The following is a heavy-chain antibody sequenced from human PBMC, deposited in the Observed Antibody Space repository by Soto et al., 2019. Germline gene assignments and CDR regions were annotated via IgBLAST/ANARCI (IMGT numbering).Heavy chain of an antibody. CDR1: GFTFSSYG. CDR2: IWYDGSNK. Sequence: QTGGSLRLSCAASGFTFSSYGMHWVRQAPGKGLEWVAVIWYDGSNKYYADSVKGRFTISRDNSKNTLYLQMNSLRAEDTAVYYCARVLHPGYSSGWYFGPWGQGTLVTVSS. D-gene: IGHD6-19*01. CDR3: ARVLHPGYSSGWYFGP. J-gene: IGHJ5*02. V-gene: IGHV3-33*01.